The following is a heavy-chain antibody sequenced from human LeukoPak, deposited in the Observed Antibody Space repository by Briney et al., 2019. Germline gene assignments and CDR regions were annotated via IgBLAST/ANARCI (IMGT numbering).Heavy chain of an antibody. CDR1: GFSFKDYN. CDR2: ITYDGGNE. Sequence: GGSLRLSCAASGFSFKDYNMHWVRQAPGKGLEWVAVITYDGGNEYYTDSVKGRFTISSDKSKNILFLQMNSLRAEDTALYYCAKGQETESRLDSWGQGTLVTVSS. CDR3: AKGQETESRLDS. J-gene: IGHJ4*02. V-gene: IGHV3-30*18. D-gene: IGHD1-1*01.